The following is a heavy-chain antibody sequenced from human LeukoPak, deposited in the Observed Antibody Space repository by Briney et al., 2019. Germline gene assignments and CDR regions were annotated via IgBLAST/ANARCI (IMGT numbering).Heavy chain of an antibody. V-gene: IGHV5-51*01. CDR1: GYNFIHYW. J-gene: IGHJ4*02. CDR2: IYPADSDT. Sequence: GESLKISCEASGYNFIHYWIGWVRQVPGKGLEWMGIIYPADSDTRYSPSFHGQVTISADKSLSTAYLQLVNLKPSDTAIYYCARRNWNSGYYLDLWGQGTPVTVSS. D-gene: IGHD3-22*01. CDR3: ARRNWNSGYYLDL.